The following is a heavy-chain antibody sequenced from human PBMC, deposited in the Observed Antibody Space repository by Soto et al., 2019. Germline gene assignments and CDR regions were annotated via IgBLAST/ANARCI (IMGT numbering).Heavy chain of an antibody. CDR3: ARDGGRHSGGIDY. CDR2: IIPIFGTA. CDR1: GGTFSSSS. J-gene: IGHJ4*02. V-gene: IGHV1-69*01. D-gene: IGHD1-26*01. Sequence: QVQLVQSGAEVKKPGSSVKVSCKASGGTFSSSSINWVRQAPGQGLEWMGEIIPIFGTANYAQKFQGRVTITADESTSTAYMELSSLISEDTAVYYCARDGGRHSGGIDYWGQGTLVTVSS.